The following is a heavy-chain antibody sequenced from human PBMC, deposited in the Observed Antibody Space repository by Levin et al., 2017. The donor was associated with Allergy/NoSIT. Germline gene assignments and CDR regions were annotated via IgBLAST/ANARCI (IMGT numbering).Heavy chain of an antibody. Sequence: SGPTLVKPTQTLTLTCTFSGFSLSTSEVGVAWIRQPPGKPLEFLAVIYWDDDKRYSPSLKTRLTVTKDTSKSQVVLTMTNMDPVDTATYYCAHRTIGSSFDYWGQGTLVTVSS. V-gene: IGHV2-5*02. CDR3: AHRTIGSSFDY. J-gene: IGHJ4*02. CDR2: IYWDDDK. D-gene: IGHD1-26*01. CDR1: GFSLSTSEVG.